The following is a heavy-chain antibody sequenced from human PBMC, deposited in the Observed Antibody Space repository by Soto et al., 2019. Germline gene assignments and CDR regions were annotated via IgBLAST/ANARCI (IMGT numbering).Heavy chain of an antibody. D-gene: IGHD5-12*01. Sequence: ASVKVSCKASGYTFTSYGISWVRQAPGQGLEWMGWISAYNGNTNYAQELQGRVTMTTDTSTSTAYMELRSLRSDDTAVYYCARDEWLRFDYSGMDVWGQGTTVTVSS. CDR1: GYTFTSYG. J-gene: IGHJ6*02. CDR2: ISAYNGNT. V-gene: IGHV1-18*01. CDR3: ARDEWLRFDYSGMDV.